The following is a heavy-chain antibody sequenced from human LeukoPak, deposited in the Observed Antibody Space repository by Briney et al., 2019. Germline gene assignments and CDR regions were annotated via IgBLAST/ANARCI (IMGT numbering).Heavy chain of an antibody. V-gene: IGHV1-69*01. Sequence: SVKVSCKASGGTFSSYAISWVRQAPGQGLEWMGGIIPIFGTANYAQKFQGRVTITADESTSTAYMELSSLRSEDAAVYYCARDRCSSTSCYVSYHYYYYMDVWGKGTTVTVSS. J-gene: IGHJ6*03. CDR2: IIPIFGTA. CDR3: ARDRCSSTSCYVSYHYYYYMDV. D-gene: IGHD2-2*01. CDR1: GGTFSSYA.